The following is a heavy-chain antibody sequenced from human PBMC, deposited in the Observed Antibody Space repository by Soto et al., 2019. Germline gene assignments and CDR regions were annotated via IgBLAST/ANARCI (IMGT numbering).Heavy chain of an antibody. CDR2: ISSKTDGGTI. D-gene: IGHD3-10*01. CDR1: GITFSDAW. V-gene: IGHV3-15*02. Sequence: EVQLVESGGALVKPGGSLSLSCAVSGITFSDAWMGWVRQPPGKGQEWLGRISSKTDGGTIDYAAPVKGRFTISRHDSKTATYLQMNILRTEDTPVYYCSSDSYRGYFWGHGTLVTVS. CDR3: SSDSYRGYF. J-gene: IGHJ4*01.